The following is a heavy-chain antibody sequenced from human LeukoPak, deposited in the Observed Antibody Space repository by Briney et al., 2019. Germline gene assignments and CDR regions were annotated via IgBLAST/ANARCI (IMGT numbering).Heavy chain of an antibody. J-gene: IGHJ4*02. Sequence: TSETLSLTCTVSGGSISSSSYYWAWIRQPPGKGLEWIATIYYSGSTYYNPSLNSRVFISVDTSQNQFSLKVSSVTAADTAEYFCARLVGSPAFDYWGQGILVIVSS. CDR3: ARLVGSPAFDY. CDR2: IYYSGST. D-gene: IGHD6-25*01. CDR1: GGSISSSSYY. V-gene: IGHV4-39*01.